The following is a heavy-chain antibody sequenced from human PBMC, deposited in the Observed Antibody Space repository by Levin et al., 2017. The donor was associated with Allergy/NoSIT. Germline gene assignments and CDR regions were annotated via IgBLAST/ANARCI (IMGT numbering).Heavy chain of an antibody. V-gene: IGHV2-26*01. Sequence: SGPTLVKPTETLTLTCTVSGFSLSNARMGVSWIRQPPGKALEWLAHIFSNDEKSYSTSLKSRLTISKDTSKSQVVLTMTNMEPVDRATYYCARMQLGDTPTPGGFDPWGQGTLVTVSS. CDR2: IFSNDEK. D-gene: IGHD5-18*01. CDR3: ARMQLGDTPTPGGFDP. J-gene: IGHJ5*02. CDR1: GFSLSNARMG.